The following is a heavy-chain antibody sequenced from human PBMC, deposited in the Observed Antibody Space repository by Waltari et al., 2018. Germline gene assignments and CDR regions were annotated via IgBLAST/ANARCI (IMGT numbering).Heavy chain of an antibody. CDR2: IKQDGSEN. Sequence: EVQMVESGGGLVQPGGSLRLSCAASGFPFSSYWMSWVRQAPGKGLEWVANIKQDGSENYYVDSVKGRFTISRDDAKNSLYLQMNSLRNEDTAVYFCARVFVYGANSGKRPMDVWGKGTTVTVSS. D-gene: IGHD4-17*01. CDR3: ARVFVYGANSGKRPMDV. V-gene: IGHV3-7*01. CDR1: GFPFSSYW. J-gene: IGHJ6*03.